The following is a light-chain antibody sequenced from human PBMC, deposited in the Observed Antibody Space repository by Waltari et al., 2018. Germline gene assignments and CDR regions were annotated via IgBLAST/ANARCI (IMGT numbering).Light chain of an antibody. V-gene: IGLV3-21*03. CDR2: DEI. J-gene: IGLJ3*02. CDR3: QVWDTSRDHWV. CDR1: AIGRKR. Sequence: SYVLAQPPSVSVAPGKTARLTCGGDAIGRKRGHWNQQKSGQAPVLVIYDEIDRPSGIPDRFSGSNSGDTATLTITRVAAGDEADYYCQVWDTSRDHWVFGGGTKLTVL.